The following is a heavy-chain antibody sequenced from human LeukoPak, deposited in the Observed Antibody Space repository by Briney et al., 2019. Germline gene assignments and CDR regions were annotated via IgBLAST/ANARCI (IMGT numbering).Heavy chain of an antibody. Sequence: ASVKVSCKASGYTFTSYYMHWVRQAPGQGLEWMGIINPSGGSTSYAQKFQGRVTMTRDMSTSTVYMELSSLRSEDTAVYYCASSREVWIQLWLPPGPLDYWGQGTLVTVSS. CDR1: GYTFTSYY. D-gene: IGHD5-18*01. CDR3: ASSREVWIQLWLPPGPLDY. CDR2: INPSGGST. J-gene: IGHJ4*02. V-gene: IGHV1-46*01.